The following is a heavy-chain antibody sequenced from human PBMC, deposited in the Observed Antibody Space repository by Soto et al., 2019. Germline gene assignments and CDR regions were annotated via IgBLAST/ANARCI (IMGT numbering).Heavy chain of an antibody. D-gene: IGHD1-20*01. CDR1: GGTFSSYA. V-gene: IGHV1-69*06. J-gene: IGHJ6*02. CDR3: AREGQVLGYYYYGMDV. Sequence: QVQLVQSGAEVKKPGSSVKVSCKASGGTFSSYAISWVRQAPGQGLEWMGGIIPIFGTANYAQKFQGRVTITAEKSTSTAYMELSSLGSEDTAVYYCAREGQVLGYYYYGMDVWGQGTTVTVSS. CDR2: IIPIFGTA.